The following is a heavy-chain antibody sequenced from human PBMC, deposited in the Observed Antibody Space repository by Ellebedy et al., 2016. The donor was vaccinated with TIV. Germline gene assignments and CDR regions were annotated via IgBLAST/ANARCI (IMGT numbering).Heavy chain of an antibody. CDR2: IWHDDIKK. CDR1: GFTFKNYG. V-gene: IGHV3-33*08. Sequence: PGGSLRLSCTASGFTFKNYGMHRVPQAPGQGLEWVADIWHDDIKKYYAASVQGRFTISRDNSKNNLYLQMNNLRVDDTAVYYCAGAEAEGWFDPWGQGTLVTVSS. J-gene: IGHJ5*02. CDR3: AGAEAEGWFDP.